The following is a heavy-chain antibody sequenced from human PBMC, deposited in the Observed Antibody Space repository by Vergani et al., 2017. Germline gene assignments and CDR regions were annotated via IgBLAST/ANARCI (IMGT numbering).Heavy chain of an antibody. CDR1: GFSLSRFW. V-gene: IGHV3-23*04. D-gene: IGHD3-22*01. Sequence: EVQLVESGGGLVQPGGSLRLSCAASGFSLSRFWMSWVRQAPGKGLEWVSAISARYPSTYYADSVKGRFTISRDNSKNMLYLQMNSLRAEDTAVYYCARLSYDTTPYLQGGYDCWGQGTLVSVSS. CDR2: ISARYPST. CDR3: ARLSYDTTPYLQGGYDC. J-gene: IGHJ4*02.